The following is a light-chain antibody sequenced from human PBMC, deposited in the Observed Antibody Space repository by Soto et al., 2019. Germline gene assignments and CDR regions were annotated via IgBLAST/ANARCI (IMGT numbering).Light chain of an antibody. J-gene: IGKJ4*01. V-gene: IGKV3-20*01. CDR2: GAS. CDR3: QQYARSPLT. Sequence: EIVLTQSPGTLSLAPGERATLSCRASQFVPHSYLAWYRQKPGQAPRLLIYGASSRATGIPVRFSGSGSGTDFTLTISSLDPEDFAVYYCQQYARSPLTFGGGTKVDIK. CDR1: QFVPHSY.